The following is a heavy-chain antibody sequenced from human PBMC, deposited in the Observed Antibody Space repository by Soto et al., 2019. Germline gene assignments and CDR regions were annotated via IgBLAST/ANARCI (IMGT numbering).Heavy chain of an antibody. D-gene: IGHD3-22*01. J-gene: IGHJ5*02. CDR2: TYYRSKWYN. CDR1: GDSVSSNSAA. CDR3: ARDQPYYYDSSGFDP. V-gene: IGHV6-1*01. Sequence: SQTLSLTCPISGDSVSSNSAAWNWIRQSPSRGLEWLGRTYYRSKWYNDYAVSVKSRITISPDTSRNQFCLQLNSVTPEDTAVYYCARDQPYYYDSSGFDPWGQGTLVTVS.